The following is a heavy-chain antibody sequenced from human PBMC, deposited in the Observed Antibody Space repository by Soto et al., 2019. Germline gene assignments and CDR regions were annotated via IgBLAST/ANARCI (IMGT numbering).Heavy chain of an antibody. CDR1: GGSISSSSYY. V-gene: IGHV4-39*01. J-gene: IGHJ4*02. D-gene: IGHD3-3*01. CDR3: ASRFTIFGVVTSDY. Sequence: SETLSLTCTVSGGSISSSSYYWGWIRQPPGKGLEWIGSIYYSGSTYYNPSLKSRVTISVDTSKKQYSLKLSSVTAADTAVYYCASRFTIFGVVTSDYWGQGTLVTVSS. CDR2: IYYSGST.